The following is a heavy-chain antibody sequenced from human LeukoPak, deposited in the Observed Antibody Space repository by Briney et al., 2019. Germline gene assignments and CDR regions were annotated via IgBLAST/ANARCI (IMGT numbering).Heavy chain of an antibody. V-gene: IGHV4-34*01. CDR1: GGSFSDYY. J-gene: IGHJ4*02. CDR3: ARDVRGRYCSGGSCYIVN. Sequence: SETLSLTCAVYGGSFSDYYWSWIRQPPGKGLEWIGEINHSGSTNYNPSLKSRVTISVDTSKKQFSLKLSSVTAADTAVYYCARDVRGRYCSGGSCYIVNWGQGTLVTVSS. D-gene: IGHD2-15*01. CDR2: INHSGST.